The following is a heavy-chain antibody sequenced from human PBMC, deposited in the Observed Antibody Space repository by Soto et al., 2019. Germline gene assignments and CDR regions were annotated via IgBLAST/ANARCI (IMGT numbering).Heavy chain of an antibody. Sequence: GGSLRLSCAASGFTFSSYAMSWVRQAPGKGLEWVSAISGSGGSTYYADSVKGRFTISRDNSKNTLYLQMNSLRAEDTAVYYCAKAPKYYDFWSGPKGFDYWGQGTLVTVSS. CDR1: GFTFSSYA. J-gene: IGHJ4*02. CDR2: ISGSGGST. CDR3: AKAPKYYDFWSGPKGFDY. V-gene: IGHV3-23*01. D-gene: IGHD3-3*01.